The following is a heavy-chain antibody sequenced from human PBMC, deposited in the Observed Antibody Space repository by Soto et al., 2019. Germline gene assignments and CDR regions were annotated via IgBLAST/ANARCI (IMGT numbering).Heavy chain of an antibody. V-gene: IGHV1-3*01. CDR2: INVNNDNT. D-gene: IGHD5-18*01. CDR3: ARSSFTAVDY. Sequence: QVQLVQSGTEVKKPGASVKISCKASGYTFTSHTIHWVRQAPGQRLEWMAWINVNNDNTKYSHKFQGRVTLTIDTSESTVYMNLSSLRSEDTAVYYCARSSFTAVDYWGQGTLVSVSS. J-gene: IGHJ4*02. CDR1: GYTFTSHT.